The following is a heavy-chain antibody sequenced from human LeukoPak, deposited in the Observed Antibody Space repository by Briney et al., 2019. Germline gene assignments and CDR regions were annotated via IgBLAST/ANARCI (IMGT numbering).Heavy chain of an antibody. J-gene: IGHJ5*02. CDR1: GYTFTGYY. D-gene: IGHD3-10*01. CDR2: MNPNSGNT. Sequence: GASVKVSCKASGYTFTGYYMHWVRQAPGQGLEWMGWMNPNSGNTGYAQKFQGRVTMTRNTSISTAYMELSSLRSEDTAVYYCARGKSYFVFRGVILGGNWFDPWGQGTLVTVSS. CDR3: ARGKSYFVFRGVILGGNWFDP. V-gene: IGHV1-8*02.